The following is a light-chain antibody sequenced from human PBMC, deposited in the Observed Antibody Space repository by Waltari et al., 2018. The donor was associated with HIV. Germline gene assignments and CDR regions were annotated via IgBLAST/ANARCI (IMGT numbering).Light chain of an antibody. V-gene: IGKV1-39*01. CDR3: QQNDSTPRT. CDR2: AAS. Sequence: DIQMFPSPSSMSSSVGDRVTITCRARMGISSYLDWYQQKPGKAPKLLIYAASSLHSGVPARFSGSGSGTDFTLTISRLQPEDFATYYCQQNDSTPRTFGQGIKVEIK. CDR1: MGISSY. J-gene: IGKJ1*01.